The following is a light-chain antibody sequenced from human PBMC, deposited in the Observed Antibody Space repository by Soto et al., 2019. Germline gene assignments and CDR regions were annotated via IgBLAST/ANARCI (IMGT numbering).Light chain of an antibody. J-gene: IGKJ4*01. CDR3: QQYGKSPLT. V-gene: IGKV3-20*01. CDR1: QSGSGTY. CDR2: GAS. Sequence: EIVLTQSPGTLSLSPGEGATLSCRASQSGSGTYLAWYQQKPGQAPRLLISGASRRATGIPDRFSGSGSGTDFTLTISSLEPEDFAVYYCQQYGKSPLTFGGGTKVDIK.